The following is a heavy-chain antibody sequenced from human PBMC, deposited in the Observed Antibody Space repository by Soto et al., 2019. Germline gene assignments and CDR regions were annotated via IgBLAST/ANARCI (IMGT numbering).Heavy chain of an antibody. CDR3: ARDFHYYDSSGYSYGMDV. Sequence: PGGSLRLSCAASGFTFSDYYMSWIRQAPGKGLEWVSYISSSGSTIYYADSVKGRFTISRDNAKNSLYLQMNSLRAEDTAVYYCARDFHYYDSSGYSYGMDVWGQGTTVTVSS. CDR2: ISSSGSTI. D-gene: IGHD3-22*01. CDR1: GFTFSDYY. J-gene: IGHJ6*02. V-gene: IGHV3-11*01.